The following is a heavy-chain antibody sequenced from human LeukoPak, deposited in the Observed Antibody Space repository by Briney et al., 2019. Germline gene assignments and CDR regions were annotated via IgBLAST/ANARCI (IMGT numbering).Heavy chain of an antibody. D-gene: IGHD1/OR15-1a*01. CDR2: INPSGGST. J-gene: IGHJ2*01. CDR3: ARDRRTNSDEGWYFDL. Sequence: ASVKVSCKASGYTFTSYYMHWVRQAPGQGLEWMGIINPSGGSTGYAQKFQGRVTMTRDTSTSTVYMELSSLRSEDTAVYYCARDRRTNSDEGWYFDLWGRGTLVTVSS. CDR1: GYTFTSYY. V-gene: IGHV1-46*01.